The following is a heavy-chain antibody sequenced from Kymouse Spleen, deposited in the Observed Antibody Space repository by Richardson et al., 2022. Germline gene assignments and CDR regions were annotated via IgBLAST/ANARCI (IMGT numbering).Heavy chain of an antibody. CDR2: IYYSGST. CDR1: GGSISSSSYY. CDR3: ARHDGTTVFDY. J-gene: IGHJ4*02. D-gene: IGHD1-7*01. V-gene: IGHV4-39*01. Sequence: QLQLQESGPGLVKPSETLSLTCTVSGGSISSSSYYWGWIRQPPGKGLEWIGSIYYSGSTYYNPSLKSRVTISVDTSKNQFSLKLSSVTAADTAVYYCARHDGTTVFDYWGQGTLVTVSS.